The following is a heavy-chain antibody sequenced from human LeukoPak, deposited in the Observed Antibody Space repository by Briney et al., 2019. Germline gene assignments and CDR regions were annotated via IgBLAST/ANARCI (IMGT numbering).Heavy chain of an antibody. J-gene: IGHJ4*02. V-gene: IGHV3-13*04. CDR1: GFTFSSYD. CDR2: IGTAGDT. D-gene: IGHD2-15*01. Sequence: PGGSLRLSCAASGFTFSSYDMHWVRQATGKGLEWVSAIGTAGDTYYPGSVKGRFTISRENAKNSLYLQMNSLRAGDTAVYYCAKDPGYCSGGFCFYFDFWGQGTLVTVSS. CDR3: AKDPGYCSGGFCFYFDF.